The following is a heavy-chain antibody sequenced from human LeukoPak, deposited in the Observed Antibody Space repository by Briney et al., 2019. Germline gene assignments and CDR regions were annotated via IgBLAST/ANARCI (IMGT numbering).Heavy chain of an antibody. J-gene: IGHJ5*02. D-gene: IGHD1-1*01. CDR1: GFTFSSYG. V-gene: IGHV3-30*03. CDR2: ISYDGSNK. CDR3: ARYNWNDGANWFDP. Sequence: PGGSLRLSCAASGFTFSSYGMHWVRQAPGKGLEWVAVISYDGSNKYYADSVKGRFTISRDNSKNTLYLQMNSLRAEDTAVYYCARYNWNDGANWFDPWGQGTLVTVSS.